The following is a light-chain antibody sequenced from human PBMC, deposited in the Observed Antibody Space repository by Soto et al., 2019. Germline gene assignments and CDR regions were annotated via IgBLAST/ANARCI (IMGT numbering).Light chain of an antibody. V-gene: IGKV3-20*01. J-gene: IGKJ2*01. CDR1: QSVSNNY. CDR3: QQYGSSPYA. CDR2: GAS. Sequence: EIVLTQSPGTLSLSAGERATLSCRASQSVSNNYLAWYQQRLGQAPRLLIHGASIRATGIPDRFSGSGSGPDFPLTISRLEPEDFAVYYCQQYGSSPYAFGQGTKVEIK.